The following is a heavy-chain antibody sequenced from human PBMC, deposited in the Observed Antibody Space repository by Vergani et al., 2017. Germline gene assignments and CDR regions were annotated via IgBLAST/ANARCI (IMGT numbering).Heavy chain of an antibody. CDR1: GYTFSSYG. Sequence: QVQLVQSGAEVKKPGASLKVSCKASGYTFSSYGVSWVRQAPGQGLEWMGGISTYTGNTNYAQKFQGRITMTTDTSTNTAYMELRSLRSDDTAVYYCARDGQWLIVGDAFDFWGQGTMLTVSS. D-gene: IGHD6-19*01. CDR3: ARDGQWLIVGDAFDF. J-gene: IGHJ3*01. CDR2: ISTYTGNT. V-gene: IGHV1-18*01.